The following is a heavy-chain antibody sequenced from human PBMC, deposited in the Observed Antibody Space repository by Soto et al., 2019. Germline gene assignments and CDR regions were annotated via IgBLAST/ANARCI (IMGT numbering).Heavy chain of an antibody. J-gene: IGHJ4*02. CDR3: ARALCGGSCYFDY. CDR1: GFTFSSYN. Sequence: PGGSLRLSCAASGFTFSSYNMNWVRQAPGKGLEWVSYISSSGSTIYSAASVKGRSTISRDNAKNSLFLQMNSLRAEDTAVYYCARALCGGSCYFDYWGQGTLVTVSS. CDR2: ISSSGSTI. D-gene: IGHD2-15*01. V-gene: IGHV3-48*01.